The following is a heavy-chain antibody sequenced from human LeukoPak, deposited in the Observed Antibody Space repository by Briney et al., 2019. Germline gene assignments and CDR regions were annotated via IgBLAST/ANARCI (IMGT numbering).Heavy chain of an antibody. CDR3: AKIKGSGYYYYFDY. CDR1: GFTFSNFW. Sequence: GGSLRLSCTASGFTFSNFWMGWVRQAPGKGLEWVANIKQDETEKFYLGSVKGRFTISRDNSKNTLYLQMDSLRAEDTAVYYCAKIKGSGYYYYFDYWGQGTLVTVSS. D-gene: IGHD3-22*01. V-gene: IGHV3-7*03. CDR2: IKQDETEK. J-gene: IGHJ4*02.